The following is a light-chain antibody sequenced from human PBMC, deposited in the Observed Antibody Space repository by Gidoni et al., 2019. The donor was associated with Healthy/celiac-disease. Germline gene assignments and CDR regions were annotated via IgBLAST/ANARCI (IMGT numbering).Light chain of an antibody. CDR3: QQYGSSPRT. CDR2: GAS. Sequence: EIVLTQSPGTLSLSPGDRAPLSCRASQSVSSSYLAWYQQKPGQAPRLLIYGASSRATGIPDRFSGSGSGTDFTLTISRLEPEDFAVYYCQQYGSSPRTFGQGTKLKIK. J-gene: IGKJ2*01. V-gene: IGKV3-20*01. CDR1: QSVSSSY.